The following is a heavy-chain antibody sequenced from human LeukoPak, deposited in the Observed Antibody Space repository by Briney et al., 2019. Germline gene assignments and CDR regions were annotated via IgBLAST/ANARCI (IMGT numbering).Heavy chain of an antibody. D-gene: IGHD2-15*01. J-gene: IGHJ4*02. CDR3: TIGSSSGSLAY. Sequence: SGTLSLTCTVSGASVNDNYWSRSRQPAGKTLEWIGRIYTDGSTNYNPSLKSRVAISVDTSTNQFSLFLRSVTAADTAIYYCTIGSSSGSLAYWGQGTLVTVSS. CDR2: IYTDGST. CDR1: GASVNDNY. V-gene: IGHV4-4*07.